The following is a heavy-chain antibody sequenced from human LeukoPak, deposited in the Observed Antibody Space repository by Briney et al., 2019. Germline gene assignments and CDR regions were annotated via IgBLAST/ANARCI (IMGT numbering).Heavy chain of an antibody. CDR1: GFTFSSYG. D-gene: IGHD5-12*01. Sequence: PGGSLRLSCAASGFTFSSYGMSWVRQAPGRGLEGVSAISTSCESTYYADSVKGHFTISRDNSTNTLYLQMNRLRAEDTAVYYCAKVRSGYIPGCSDYWGQGTLVTVSS. J-gene: IGHJ4*02. V-gene: IGHV3-23*01. CDR2: ISTSCEST. CDR3: AKVRSGYIPGCSDY.